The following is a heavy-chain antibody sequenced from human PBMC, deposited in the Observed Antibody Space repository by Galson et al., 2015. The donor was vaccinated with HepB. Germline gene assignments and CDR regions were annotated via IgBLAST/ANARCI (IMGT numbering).Heavy chain of an antibody. V-gene: IGHV1-3*01. CDR3: ARGGRRIDVVVLAVRGFYFDY. D-gene: IGHD2-2*01. J-gene: IGHJ4*02. CDR1: GYTFTTYA. Sequence: SVKVSCKASGYTFTTYAMHWVHQAPGQRLEWMGWINAGNGNTKYSLKFQGRVTITRDTSARTAYMELSSLRSEDTAVYYCARGGRRIDVVVLAVRGFYFDYWGQGTLVTVSS. CDR2: INAGNGNT.